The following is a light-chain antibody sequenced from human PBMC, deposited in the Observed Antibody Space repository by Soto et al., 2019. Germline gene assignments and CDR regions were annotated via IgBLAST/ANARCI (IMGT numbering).Light chain of an antibody. CDR1: QSVSNNY. CDR3: QQYGSSPPWT. Sequence: EIVLTQSPGTLSLSPGERATLSCRASQSVSNNYLAWYQQKPGQAPRLLIYGASNRATGIPARFSGSGSRTDFTLTISRLEPEDFAVYYCQQYGSSPPWTFGQGTKVAIK. CDR2: GAS. V-gene: IGKV3-20*01. J-gene: IGKJ1*01.